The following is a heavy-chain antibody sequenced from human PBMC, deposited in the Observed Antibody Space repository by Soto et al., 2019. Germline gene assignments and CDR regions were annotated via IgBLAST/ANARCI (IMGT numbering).Heavy chain of an antibody. V-gene: IGHV4-39*07. CDR1: GGSIISSSYY. CDR2: IYYSGST. J-gene: IGHJ4*02. CDR3: ARAAGRAAVTTMFDY. Sequence: PSETLSLTCTVSGGSIISSSYYWGLIRQPPGKGLEWIGSIYYSGSTYYNPSLKSRVTISVDTSKNQFSLKLSSVTAADTAVYYCARAAGRAAVTTMFDYWGQGTLVTVSS. D-gene: IGHD6-13*01.